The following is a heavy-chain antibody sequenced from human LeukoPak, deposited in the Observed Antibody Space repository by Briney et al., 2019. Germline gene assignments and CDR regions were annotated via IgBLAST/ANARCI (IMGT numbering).Heavy chain of an antibody. CDR2: ISSSSTT. J-gene: IGHJ6*02. D-gene: IGHD6-13*01. CDR1: EFTFNSYN. V-gene: IGHV3-48*02. Sequence: PGGSLRLSCAASEFTFNSYNMNWVRQAPGKGLEWVAYISSSSTTYYADSVKGRFTISRDNAKNSLYLQMNSLRDEDTAVYYCGAAGGTGYYYGMDVWGQGTTVTVSS. CDR3: GAAGGTGYYYGMDV.